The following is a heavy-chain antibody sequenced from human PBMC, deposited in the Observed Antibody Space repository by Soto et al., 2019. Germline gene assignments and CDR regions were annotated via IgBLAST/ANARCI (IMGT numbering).Heavy chain of an antibody. V-gene: IGHV3-30*14. CDR1: GFTLSNYA. CDR3: GRKPNSGYYRTADY. Sequence: QVQLVESGGGVVQPGRSLRLSCVASGFTLSNYAMHWARQAPGKGLEWLGGISDDGGSQFYAHYMEGRFTISRDTSKNTLYLQMTSLRVEDSAVYFCGRKPNSGYYRTADYWGQGILVTVSS. D-gene: IGHD3-22*01. J-gene: IGHJ4*02. CDR2: ISDDGGSQ.